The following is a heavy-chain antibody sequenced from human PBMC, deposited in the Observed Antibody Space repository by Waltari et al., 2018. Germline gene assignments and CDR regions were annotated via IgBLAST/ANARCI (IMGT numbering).Heavy chain of an antibody. V-gene: IGHV1-2*05. J-gene: IGHJ3*01. Sequence: QVQLVQSGAEMKKRGASVKVSCEASGYTFTGYFIHWVRQAPGQGLEWMGRIKPNSGGTNYAQKFQGRVTLTRDKSINTAYMDLSRLTSDDTGMYYCATWRENAFDVWGQGTMVTVST. CDR3: ATWRENAFDV. D-gene: IGHD1-1*01. CDR2: IKPNSGGT. CDR1: GYTFTGYF.